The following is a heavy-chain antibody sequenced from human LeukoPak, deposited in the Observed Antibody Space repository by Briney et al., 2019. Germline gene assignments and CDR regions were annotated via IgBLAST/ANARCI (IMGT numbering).Heavy chain of an antibody. J-gene: IGHJ4*02. CDR3: ARGVTTAIDY. CDR2: ISTNGVNT. V-gene: IGHV3-64*01. D-gene: IGHD4-17*01. Sequence: GGSLRLSCAASGFTFSSYAMHWVRQAPGKGLECVSAISTNGVNTYYANSVKGRFTISRDNSKNTLHLQMGSLRAEDMAVYYCARGVTTAIDYWGQGTLVTVSS. CDR1: GFTFSSYA.